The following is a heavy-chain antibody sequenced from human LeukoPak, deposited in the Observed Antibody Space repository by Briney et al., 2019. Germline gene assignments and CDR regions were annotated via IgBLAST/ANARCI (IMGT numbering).Heavy chain of an antibody. D-gene: IGHD3-22*01. CDR3: ARVTARDGYYDSSGYLRDAFDI. J-gene: IGHJ3*02. CDR1: GFTFSSYA. CDR2: ISGSGGST. V-gene: IGHV3-23*01. Sequence: PGGSLRLSCAASGFTFSSYAMSWVRQAPGKGLEWVSAISGSGGSTYYADSVKGRFTISRDNSKNTLYLQMDSLRAEDTAVYYCARVTARDGYYDSSGYLRDAFDIWGQWTMVTVSS.